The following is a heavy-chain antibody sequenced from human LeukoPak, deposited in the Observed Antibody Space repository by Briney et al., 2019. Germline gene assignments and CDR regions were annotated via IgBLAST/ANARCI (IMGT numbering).Heavy chain of an antibody. CDR3: ARSPVVTASWDAFDI. CDR2: INHSGST. CDR1: GGSFSGYY. J-gene: IGHJ3*02. D-gene: IGHD2-21*02. Sequence: PSETLSLICAVDGGSFSGYYWSWIRQPPGKGLEWIGEINHSGSTNYNPSLKSRVTISVDTSKNQSSLKLSSVTAADTAVYYCARSPVVTASWDAFDIWGQGTTVTVSS. V-gene: IGHV4-34*01.